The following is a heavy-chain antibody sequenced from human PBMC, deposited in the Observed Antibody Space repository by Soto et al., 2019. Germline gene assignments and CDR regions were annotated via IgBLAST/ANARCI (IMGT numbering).Heavy chain of an antibody. CDR1: GFTFSSYV. CDR2: ISGSGGST. J-gene: IGHJ4*02. V-gene: IGHV3-23*01. Sequence: EVQLLESGGGLVQPGGSLRLSCVAPGFTFSSYVMSWVRQAPGKGLEWVSAISGSGGSTYYADSVKGRFTISRDNSKNTLYLQMNSLRAEDTALYYFAKERYSSGYRGVDYWGQGPLVTVSA. D-gene: IGHD3-22*01. CDR3: AKERYSSGYRGVDY.